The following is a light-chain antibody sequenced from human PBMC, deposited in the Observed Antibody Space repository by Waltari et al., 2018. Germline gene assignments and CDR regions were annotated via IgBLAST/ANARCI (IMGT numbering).Light chain of an antibody. CDR2: KDN. V-gene: IGLV1-47*01. Sequence: QSVLTQPPSASGTPGQRVTISCSGTSSNIGSNFVYWYQQLSGTAPKLLIYKDNQRPPGVPDRFSGSRSGTSASLTISGLRSDDESHFYCATWDDGLSGHWVFGGGTKLTVL. J-gene: IGLJ3*02. CDR3: ATWDDGLSGHWV. CDR1: SSNIGSNF.